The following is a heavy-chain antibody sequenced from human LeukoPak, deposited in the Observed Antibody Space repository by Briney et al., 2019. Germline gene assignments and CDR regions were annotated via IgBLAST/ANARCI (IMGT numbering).Heavy chain of an antibody. J-gene: IGHJ5*02. CDR1: GGSISSYY. CDR3: ARDSYYYDTSGYYYWFDP. Sequence: SETLSLTCTVSGGSISSYYWSWIRQPPGKGLEWIGYIYYSGSTNHNPSLKSRGTISVDTSKNQFSLKLNSVTAADTAVYYCARDSYYYDTSGYYYWFDPWGQGTLVTVSS. CDR2: IYYSGST. D-gene: IGHD3-22*01. V-gene: IGHV4-59*01.